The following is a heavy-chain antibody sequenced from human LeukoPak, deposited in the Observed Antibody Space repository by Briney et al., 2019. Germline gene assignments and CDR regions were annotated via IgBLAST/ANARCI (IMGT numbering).Heavy chain of an antibody. CDR1: GGTFSSYA. CDR2: IIPILGIA. CDR3: AWGSGGSRTYAFDN. D-gene: IGHD2-15*01. Sequence: ASVKVSCKASGGTFSSYAISWVRQASGQGLEWMGRIIPILGIANYAQKFQGRVTITADKSTSTAYMELSSLRSEDTAVYYCAWGSGGSRTYAFDNWGQGTMVTVSS. V-gene: IGHV1-69*04. J-gene: IGHJ3*02.